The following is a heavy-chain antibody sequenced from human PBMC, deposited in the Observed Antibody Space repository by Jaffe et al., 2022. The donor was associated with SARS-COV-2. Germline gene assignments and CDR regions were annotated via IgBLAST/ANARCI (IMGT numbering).Heavy chain of an antibody. CDR1: GFAFSNYA. J-gene: IGHJ1*01. V-gene: IGHV3-23*01. CDR2: IRSSGGIT. D-gene: IGHD6-13*01. CDR3: ARPELITSWYNDFKY. Sequence: EVQLLESGGGLVQPGGSLRLSCAASGFAFSNYAMSWVRQAPGKGLEWVSTIRSSGGITYYADSVKGRFTISRDNSKNTLFLQMNSLRAEDTAVYYCARPELITSWYNDFKYWGQGTLVTVSS.